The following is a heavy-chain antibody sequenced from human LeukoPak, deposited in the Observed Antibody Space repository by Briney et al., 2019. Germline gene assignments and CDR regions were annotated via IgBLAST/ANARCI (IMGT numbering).Heavy chain of an antibody. CDR3: AKDPGKLDY. V-gene: IGHV3-48*01. CDR1: GFTFSTYS. Sequence: GGSLRLSCAASGFTFSTYSMNWVRQAPGKGLEWVSYISSTTTTIYYADSVKGRFTISRDNAKNSLYLQMTSLRAEDTAVYYCAKDPGKLDYWGQGTLVTVSS. CDR2: ISSTTTTI. J-gene: IGHJ4*02.